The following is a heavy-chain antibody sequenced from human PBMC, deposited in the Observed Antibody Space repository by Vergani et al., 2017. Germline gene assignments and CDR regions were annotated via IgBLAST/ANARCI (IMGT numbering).Heavy chain of an antibody. J-gene: IGHJ4*02. CDR1: GYSFTSYW. V-gene: IGHV5-51*01. CDR2: IYPGDSDT. Sequence: EVQLVQSGAEVKKPGESLKISCKGSGYSFTSYWIGWVRQMPGKGLEWMGIIYPGDSDTRYSPSFQGQFTISADKSISTAYLQWSSLKASDTAMYYCARSPDYYDSSGYYFDYWGQGTLVTVSS. CDR3: ARSPDYYDSSGYYFDY. D-gene: IGHD3-22*01.